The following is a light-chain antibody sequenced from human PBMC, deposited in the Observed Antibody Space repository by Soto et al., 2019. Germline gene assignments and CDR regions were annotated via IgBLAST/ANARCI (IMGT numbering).Light chain of an antibody. Sequence: DIQMTQSPSSLSASVGDRVTIACRASRGISNYLAWYQQKPGKVPKLLIYAASTLQSGVPSRFCGSGSGTDFTLTISSLQPEGVATYYCQKYNSAPLTFGGGTKVDIK. V-gene: IGKV1-27*01. J-gene: IGKJ4*01. CDR2: AAS. CDR1: RGISNY. CDR3: QKYNSAPLT.